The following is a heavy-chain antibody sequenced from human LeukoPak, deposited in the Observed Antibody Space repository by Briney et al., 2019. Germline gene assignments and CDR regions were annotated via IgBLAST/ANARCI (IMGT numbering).Heavy chain of an antibody. CDR2: MNPNSGNT. D-gene: IGHD3-3*01. Sequence: ASVKVSCKASGYTFTSYDINWVRQATGQGLEWMGWMNPNSGNTGYAQKFQGRVTITRNTSISTAYMELSSLRSEDTAVYYCARGPYYDFWSGYCDPYYYYMDVWGKGTTVTVSS. V-gene: IGHV1-8*03. CDR3: ARGPYYDFWSGYCDPYYYYMDV. J-gene: IGHJ6*03. CDR1: GYTFTSYD.